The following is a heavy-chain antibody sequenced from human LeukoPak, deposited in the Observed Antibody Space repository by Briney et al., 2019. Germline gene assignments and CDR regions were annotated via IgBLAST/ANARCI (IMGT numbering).Heavy chain of an antibody. V-gene: IGHV4-4*07. CDR2: IYTSEST. J-gene: IGHJ4*02. D-gene: IGHD1-26*01. Sequence: SETLSLTCTVSGASISSYYWTWIRQPAGEGLEWIGRIYTSESTNYNPSLKSRVTMSVDTSKNQFSLKLSSVTAADTAVYYCARARGGSGSYGQFDYWGQGTLVTVSS. CDR3: ARARGGSGSYGQFDY. CDR1: GASISSYY.